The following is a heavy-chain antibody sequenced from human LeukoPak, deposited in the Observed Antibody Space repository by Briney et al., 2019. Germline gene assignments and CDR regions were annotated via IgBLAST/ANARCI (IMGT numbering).Heavy chain of an antibody. CDR2: ISSNGGST. J-gene: IGHJ4*02. V-gene: IGHV3-64*01. CDR3: AGGGPYYYDSSGSYY. D-gene: IGHD3-22*01. Sequence: PGGSLRLSCAASGFTFSSYAMHWVRQAPGKGLEYVSAISSNGGSTYYANSVKGRFTTSRDNSKNTLYLQMGSLRAEDMAVYYCAGGGPYYYDSSGSYYWGQGTLVTVSS. CDR1: GFTFSSYA.